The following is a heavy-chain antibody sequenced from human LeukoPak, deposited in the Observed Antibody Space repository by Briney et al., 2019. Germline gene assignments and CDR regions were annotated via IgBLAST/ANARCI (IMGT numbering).Heavy chain of an antibody. V-gene: IGHV3-30-3*01. CDR1: GFTFSSYA. CDR2: ISYDGSNK. Sequence: PGGSLRLSCAASGFTFSSYAMHWVRQAPGKGLEWVAVISYDGSNKYYADSVKGRFTISRDNSKNTLYLQMNSLRAEDTAVYYCARDGEVLVITTGELDYWGQGTLVTVSS. J-gene: IGHJ4*02. CDR3: ARDGEVLVITTGELDY. D-gene: IGHD3-22*01.